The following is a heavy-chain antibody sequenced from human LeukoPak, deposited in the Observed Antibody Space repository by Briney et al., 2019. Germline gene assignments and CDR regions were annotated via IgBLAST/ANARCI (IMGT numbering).Heavy chain of an antibody. CDR1: GFSFSSYG. CDR2: ISHDGSNK. J-gene: IGHJ5*02. CDR3: ARAFGSAAGTSWTNWFDP. Sequence: GGSLRLSCAASGFSFSSYGMHWVRQAPGKGLEWVAVISHDGSNKNYADSVKGRFTISRDNSKNTLYVQVNSLRAEDTAVYYCARAFGSAAGTSWTNWFDPWGQGTLVTVSS. D-gene: IGHD6-13*01. V-gene: IGHV3-30*03.